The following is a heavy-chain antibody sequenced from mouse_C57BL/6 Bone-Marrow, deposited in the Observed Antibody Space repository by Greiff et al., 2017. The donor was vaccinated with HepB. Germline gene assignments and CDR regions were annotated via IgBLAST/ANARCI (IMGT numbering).Heavy chain of an antibody. CDR3: TTKGFDY. V-gene: IGHV14-4*01. CDR1: GFNIKDDY. Sequence: EVQLQQSGAELVRPGASVRLSCTASGFNIKDDYMHWVKQRPEQGLEWIGWIEPENGDTEYASKFQGKATITADTSSNTAYLQLSSLTSEDTAVYYCTTKGFDYWGQGTTLTVSS. J-gene: IGHJ2*01. CDR2: IEPENGDT.